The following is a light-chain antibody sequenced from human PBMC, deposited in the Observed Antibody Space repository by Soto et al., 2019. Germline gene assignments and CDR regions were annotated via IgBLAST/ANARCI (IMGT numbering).Light chain of an antibody. V-gene: IGKV3-20*01. CDR1: QTVGNNY. Sequence: EIVLTQSPGTLSLSPGERATLSCRASQTVGNNYLDWYQQKPGQAPRLLIYGASSRATVIPDRFSGSGSGTDFTLTISRLEPEDFAVYDCRQSATSPRTFGQGTNVEIK. J-gene: IGKJ1*01. CDR3: RQSATSPRT. CDR2: GAS.